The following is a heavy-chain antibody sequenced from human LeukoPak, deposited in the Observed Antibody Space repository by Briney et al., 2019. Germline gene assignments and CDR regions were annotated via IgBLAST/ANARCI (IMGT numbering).Heavy chain of an antibody. CDR3: ARDATRGIGGSYDLDF. J-gene: IGHJ4*02. CDR1: GYNFSSYY. V-gene: IGHV1-46*01. Sequence: ASVKVSCKASGYNFSSYYIQWVRQDPGQGLEWMGLLNPSRGTTAYAPKFQGRVTMTRDTSSNTVYMELRGLRSDDTAISYCARDATRGIGGSYDLDFWGQGSLVTVSS. CDR2: LNPSRGTT. D-gene: IGHD1-26*01.